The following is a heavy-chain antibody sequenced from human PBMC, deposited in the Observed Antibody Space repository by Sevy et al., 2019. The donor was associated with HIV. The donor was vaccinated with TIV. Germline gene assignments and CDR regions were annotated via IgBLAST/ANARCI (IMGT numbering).Heavy chain of an antibody. V-gene: IGHV3-7*03. D-gene: IGHD2-15*01. CDR2: IKKDGSEK. J-gene: IGHJ6*02. Sequence: GGSLRLSCAASGFSFSSFWMTWVRQAPGKGLEWVANIKKDGSEKYYVDSVKGRFTISRDNAKNSLYLQMNSLRADDTAVYYCARVVAYCSGGSCFPGYYYGMDVWGQGTTVTVSS. CDR1: GFSFSSFW. CDR3: ARVVAYCSGGSCFPGYYYGMDV.